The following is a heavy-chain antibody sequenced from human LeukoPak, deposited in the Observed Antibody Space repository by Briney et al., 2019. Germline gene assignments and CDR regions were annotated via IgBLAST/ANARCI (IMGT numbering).Heavy chain of an antibody. CDR2: IYSGGST. CDR1: GFTVSSNY. J-gene: IGHJ4*02. CDR3: AKTPNYDILTGPVPTDY. Sequence: GGSLRLSCAASGFTVSSNYMSWVRQAPGKGLEWVSVIYSGGSTYYADSVKGRFTISRDNSKNTLYLQMNSLRAEDTAVYYCAKTPNYDILTGPVPTDYWGQGILVTVSS. D-gene: IGHD3-9*01. V-gene: IGHV3-66*01.